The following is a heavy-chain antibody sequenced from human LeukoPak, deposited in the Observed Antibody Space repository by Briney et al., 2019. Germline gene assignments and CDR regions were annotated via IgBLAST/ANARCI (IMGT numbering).Heavy chain of an antibody. J-gene: IGHJ4*02. V-gene: IGHV3-74*01. D-gene: IGHD3-22*01. CDR3: AKDLSTMIVVATIPYYFDY. Sequence: GGSLRLSCAASGFTFSSYWMHWVRQAPGKGLVWVSRINSDGSSTSYADSVRGRFTISRDNSKNTLYLQMNSLRAEDTAVYYCAKDLSTMIVVATIPYYFDYWGQGTLVTVSS. CDR2: INSDGSST. CDR1: GFTFSSYW.